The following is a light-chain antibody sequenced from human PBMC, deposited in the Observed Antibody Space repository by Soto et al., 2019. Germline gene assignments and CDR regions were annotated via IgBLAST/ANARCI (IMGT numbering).Light chain of an antibody. CDR1: SIDVGGYNY. Sequence: QSALTQPASVSGSPGQSITISCTGTSIDVGGYNYVSWYQHHPGKAPKLMIYDVSNRPSGVSNRFSGSKSGNTASLTISGVQAEDEASYYCSSYTTRATVVFGGGTKLTVL. CDR3: SSYTTRATVV. J-gene: IGLJ3*02. V-gene: IGLV2-14*03. CDR2: DVS.